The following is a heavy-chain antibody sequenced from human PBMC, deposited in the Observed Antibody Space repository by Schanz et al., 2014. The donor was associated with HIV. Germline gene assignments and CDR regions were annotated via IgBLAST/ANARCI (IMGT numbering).Heavy chain of an antibody. CDR1: GYTFTDYY. Sequence: QVQLVQSGAEVKKPGASVKVSRKASGYTFTDYYIHWVRQAPSHGLEWMGWVKPNNGDTYYPQKFRGRVTMTRDTSITTASLELSGLTSDDTAVYYCAREKTTLNWFDPWGQGTLVTVSS. D-gene: IGHD4-4*01. V-gene: IGHV1-2*02. J-gene: IGHJ5*02. CDR3: AREKTTLNWFDP. CDR2: VKPNNGDT.